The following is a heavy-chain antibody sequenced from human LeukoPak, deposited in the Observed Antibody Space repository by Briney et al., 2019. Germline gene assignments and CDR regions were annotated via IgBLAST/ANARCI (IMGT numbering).Heavy chain of an antibody. V-gene: IGHV1-69*05. J-gene: IGHJ4*02. CDR3: ASGYSYGPRTYYFDY. CDR1: GGTFSSYA. Sequence: SVKVSCKXSGGTFSSYAISWVRQPPGQGLEWMGGIIPIFGTANYAQKFQGRVTITTDESTSTAYMELSSLRSEDTAVYYCASGYSYGPRTYYFDYWGQGTLVTVSS. D-gene: IGHD5-18*01. CDR2: IIPIFGTA.